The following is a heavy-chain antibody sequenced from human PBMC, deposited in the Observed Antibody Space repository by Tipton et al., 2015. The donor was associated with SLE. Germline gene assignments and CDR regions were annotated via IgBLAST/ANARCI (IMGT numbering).Heavy chain of an antibody. CDR3: ARDSIYYDILTGYYDNDYYYGMDV. CDR1: GDSMRSSMTTYY. Sequence: TLSLTCTVSGDSMRSSMTTYYWSWIRQPAGKGLEWIGRIYTSGSTNYNPSLKSRVTMSVDTSKNQFSLKLSPVTAADTAVYYCARDSIYYDILTGYYDNDYYYGMDVWGQGTTVTVSS. CDR2: IYTSGST. D-gene: IGHD3-9*01. J-gene: IGHJ6*02. V-gene: IGHV4-4*07.